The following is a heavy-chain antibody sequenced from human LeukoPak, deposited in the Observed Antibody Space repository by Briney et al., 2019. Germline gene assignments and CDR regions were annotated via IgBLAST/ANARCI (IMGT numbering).Heavy chain of an antibody. Sequence: GGSLRLSCAVSGFTFRTYWMHWVRQVPGKGLVWVSRINEDGSITNYADSGTGRFRISRDNAENTLYLQMNSLRAEDTAVYYCGRDLGGRSGLWGQGTLVTVSS. CDR2: INEDGSIT. J-gene: IGHJ4*02. CDR1: GFTFRTYW. CDR3: GRDLGGRSGL. V-gene: IGHV3-74*01. D-gene: IGHD1-26*01.